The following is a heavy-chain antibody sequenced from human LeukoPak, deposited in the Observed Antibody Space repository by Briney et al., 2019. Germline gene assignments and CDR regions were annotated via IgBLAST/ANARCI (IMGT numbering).Heavy chain of an antibody. CDR3: ARDQGFGDHADVY. CDR1: GDALKTYG. J-gene: IGHJ4*02. CDR2: IRESNGDT. Sequence: ASVIVSCKASGDALKTYGVSWVRQAPGQGLEWMGWIRESNGDTHYAQNLQDRVTLTTDTSTRTAYMELRSLTSDDTAVYYCARDQGFGDHADVYWSQGTLVTLSS. V-gene: IGHV1-18*01. D-gene: IGHD4-17*01.